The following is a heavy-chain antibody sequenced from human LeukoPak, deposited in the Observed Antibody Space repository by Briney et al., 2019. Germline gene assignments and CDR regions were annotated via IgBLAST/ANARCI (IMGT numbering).Heavy chain of an antibody. D-gene: IGHD6-6*01. CDR1: GGSFSGYY. CDR2: INHSGST. V-gene: IGHV4-34*01. J-gene: IGHJ6*03. Sequence: SETLSLTCAVYGGSFSGYYWSWIRQPPGKGLEWIGEINHSGSTNYNPSLKSRVTISVDTSKNQFSLKLSSVTAADTAVYYCARVRAAQVPRYYYMDVWGKGTTVTVSS. CDR3: ARVRAAQVPRYYYMDV.